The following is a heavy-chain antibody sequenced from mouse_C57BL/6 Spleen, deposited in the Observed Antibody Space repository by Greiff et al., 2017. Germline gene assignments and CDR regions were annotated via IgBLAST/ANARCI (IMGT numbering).Heavy chain of an antibody. D-gene: IGHD1-1*01. CDR2: ISGGGGNT. CDR1: GFTFSSYT. CDR3: ASIYYYGSSYFDY. J-gene: IGHJ2*01. V-gene: IGHV5-9*01. Sequence: EVQLVESGGGLVKPGGSLKLSCAASGFTFSSYTMSWVRQTPEKRLEWVATISGGGGNTYYPDSVKGRFTISRDNAKNTLYLQMSSLRSEDTALYYCASIYYYGSSYFDYWGQGTTLTVSS.